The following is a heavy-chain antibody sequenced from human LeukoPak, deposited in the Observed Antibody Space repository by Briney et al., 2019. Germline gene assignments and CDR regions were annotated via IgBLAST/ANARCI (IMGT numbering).Heavy chain of an antibody. CDR2: ISSSGSTI. CDR1: GFTFSSYE. Sequence: PGGSLRLSCAASGFTFSSYEMNWVRQAPGKGLEWISSISSSGSTIHYADSVKGRFTISRDNAKNSLYLQMNSLRVVDTGVYYCARDIWGQGTLVTVSS. CDR3: ARDI. V-gene: IGHV3-48*03. J-gene: IGHJ4*02.